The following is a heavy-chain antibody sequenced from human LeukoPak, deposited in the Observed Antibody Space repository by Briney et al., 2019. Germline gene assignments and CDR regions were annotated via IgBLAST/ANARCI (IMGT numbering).Heavy chain of an antibody. CDR3: ARVRGGRSWYYYGMDV. D-gene: IGHD3-16*01. V-gene: IGHV3-30-3*01. Sequence: GGSLRLSCAASGFTFSNLAMHWVRQAPGKGLEWVAVISYDGDNEYYADSVKGQFTISRDNSKDRLYLQMNSLRPEDTAMYYCARVRGGRSWYYYGMDVWGRGTTVTVSS. CDR1: GFTFSNLA. CDR2: ISYDGDNE. J-gene: IGHJ6*02.